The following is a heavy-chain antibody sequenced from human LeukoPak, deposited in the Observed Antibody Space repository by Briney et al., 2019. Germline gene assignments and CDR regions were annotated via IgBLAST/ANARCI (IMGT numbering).Heavy chain of an antibody. J-gene: IGHJ3*02. Sequence: GGSLRLSCAASGFTFSSYAMSWVRQAPGKGLEWVSAISGSGGSTYYADYVKGRFTISRDNSKNTLYLQMNSLRAEDTAVYYCARAGYYDSSGYEPILDAFDIWGQGTMVTVSS. CDR1: GFTFSSYA. D-gene: IGHD3-22*01. CDR3: ARAGYYDSSGYEPILDAFDI. V-gene: IGHV3-23*01. CDR2: ISGSGGST.